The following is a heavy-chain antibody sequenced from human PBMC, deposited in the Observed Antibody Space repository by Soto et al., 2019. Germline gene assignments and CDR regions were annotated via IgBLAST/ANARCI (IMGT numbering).Heavy chain of an antibody. CDR1: GYTFTSYG. V-gene: IGHV1-18*01. D-gene: IGHD3-16*01. Sequence: QVQLVQSGAEVKKPGASVKVSCNASGYTFTSYGISWVRQAPGQGLEWMGWISAYNGNTNYAHKLQGRVTMTTDTPTSTAYRELRSLRSDDTAVYYCAREGGGGLGDYYYYMDVWGKGTTVTVSS. CDR3: AREGGGGLGDYYYYMDV. J-gene: IGHJ6*03. CDR2: ISAYNGNT.